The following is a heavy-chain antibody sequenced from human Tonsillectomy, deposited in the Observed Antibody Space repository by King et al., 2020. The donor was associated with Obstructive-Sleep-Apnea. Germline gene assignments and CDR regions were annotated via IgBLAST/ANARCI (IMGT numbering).Heavy chain of an antibody. CDR3: ARDLVTGEGSQYAFHI. Sequence: VQLVESGGGLVKPGGSLTVSCAGSGFTFSSYTMSWVRQAPGKGLEWVSSISSSSSYIYYADSVKGRFTISRDNAKNSLDLQMNSLRAEDTSLYYCARDLVTGEGSQYAFHIWGQGTMVTVSS. CDR1: GFTFSSYT. CDR2: ISSSSSYI. V-gene: IGHV3-21*01. J-gene: IGHJ3*02. D-gene: IGHD7-27*01.